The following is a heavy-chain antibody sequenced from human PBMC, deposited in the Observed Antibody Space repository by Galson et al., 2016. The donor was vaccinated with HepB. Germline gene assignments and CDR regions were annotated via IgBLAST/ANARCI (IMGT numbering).Heavy chain of an antibody. CDR1: GGIFSRYA. Sequence: SVKVSCKASGGIFSRYAISWVRQAPGQGLEWMGDIIPIINAANSAQKFQGRVTITAGESTSTAYMELSSLRFEDTAVYYCARVAAAGGYNWFDPWGQGTLVIVSS. D-gene: IGHD6-13*01. CDR3: ARVAAAGGYNWFDP. J-gene: IGHJ5*02. CDR2: IIPIINAA. V-gene: IGHV1-69*13.